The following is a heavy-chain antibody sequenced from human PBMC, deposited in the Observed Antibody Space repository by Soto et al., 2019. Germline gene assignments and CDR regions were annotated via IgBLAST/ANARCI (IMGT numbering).Heavy chain of an antibody. CDR1: GFTFSSYW. Sequence: SLRLSCAASGFTFSSYWMSWVRQAPGKGLEWVANIKQDGSEKYYVDSVKGRFTISRDNAKNSLYLQMNSLRAEDTAVYYCARDPIAVAGIFDYWGQGTLVTVSS. J-gene: IGHJ4*02. D-gene: IGHD6-19*01. V-gene: IGHV3-7*03. CDR2: IKQDGSEK. CDR3: ARDPIAVAGIFDY.